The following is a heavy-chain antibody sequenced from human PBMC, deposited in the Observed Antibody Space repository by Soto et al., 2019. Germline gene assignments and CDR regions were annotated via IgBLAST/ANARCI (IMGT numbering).Heavy chain of an antibody. Sequence: PGGSLRLSCAASGFTFSDYYMSWIRQAPGKGLEWVSYISSSGSTIYYADSVKGRFTISRDNAKNSLYLQMNSLRAEDTAVYYCARNSFTTRYVYYYYYLDVWGKGTTVTVSS. CDR1: GFTFSDYY. CDR3: ARNSFTTRYVYYYYYLDV. J-gene: IGHJ6*03. CDR2: ISSSGSTI. D-gene: IGHD4-17*01. V-gene: IGHV3-11*01.